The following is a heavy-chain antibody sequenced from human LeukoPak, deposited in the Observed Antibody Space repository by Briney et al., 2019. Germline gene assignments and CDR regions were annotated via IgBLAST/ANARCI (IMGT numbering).Heavy chain of an antibody. D-gene: IGHD2-15*01. CDR2: ISSSGSTT. V-gene: IGHV3-48*03. Sequence: GGSLRLSCAPSGFTFSSYEMNWVRKAPGKGLEWVSYISSSGSTTYYADSVKGRFTISRDNAQNSLYLQMNSLRAEDTAVYYCARGDCSGGSGYFDYWGQGTLVTVSS. J-gene: IGHJ4*02. CDR3: ARGDCSGGSGYFDY. CDR1: GFTFSSYE.